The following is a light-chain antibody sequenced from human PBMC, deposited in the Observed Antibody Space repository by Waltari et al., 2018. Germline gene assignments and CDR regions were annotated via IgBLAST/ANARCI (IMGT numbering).Light chain of an antibody. CDR3: QQNISLPKR. J-gene: IGKJ2*01. Sequence: DIQMTQSPSSLSASVGDRVTITCRTGQGISSYLIWFQQKPGTAPNLLIYCAKRLESGVPSRFSGSGSGPECTLIITSLQPEDFTTYYCQQNISLPKRFGQGTKGRSN. V-gene: IGKV1-39*01. CDR1: QGISSY. CDR2: CAK.